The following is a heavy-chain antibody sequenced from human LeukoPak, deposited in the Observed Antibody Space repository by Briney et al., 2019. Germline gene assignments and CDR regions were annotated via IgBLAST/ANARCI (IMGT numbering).Heavy chain of an antibody. CDR3: ARVVDTAMDPPYFDY. CDR1: GGSLSSYY. V-gene: IGHV4-59*01. J-gene: IGHJ4*02. CDR2: IYYSGST. D-gene: IGHD5-18*01. Sequence: SETLSLTCTVSGGSLSSYYWSWLRQPPGKGLEWIGYIYYSGSTNYNPSLKSRVTISVDTSKNQFSLKLSSVAAADTAVYYCARVVDTAMDPPYFDYWGQGTLVTVSS.